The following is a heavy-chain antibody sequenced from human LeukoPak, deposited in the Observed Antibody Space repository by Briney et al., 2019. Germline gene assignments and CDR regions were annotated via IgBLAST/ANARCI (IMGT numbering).Heavy chain of an antibody. D-gene: IGHD3-16*02. J-gene: IGHJ4*02. CDR1: GFTFSSYE. V-gene: IGHV3-48*03. Sequence: PGRSLRLSCAASGFTFSSYEMNWVRQAPGKGLEWVSYISSSGNTIFYADSVKGRFTISRDNAKNSLYLQLNSLRADDTAVYYVVLSYQGYFDHWGQGTLVTVSS. CDR2: ISSSGNTI. CDR3: VLSYQGYFDH.